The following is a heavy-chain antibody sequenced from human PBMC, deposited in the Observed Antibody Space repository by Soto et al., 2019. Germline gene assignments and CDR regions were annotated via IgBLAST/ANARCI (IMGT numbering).Heavy chain of an antibody. CDR3: VMVDNYVTPAPQDV. CDR2: ISPYTGNT. CDR1: GYIFVNYG. Sequence: QVQLVQSGDEVKKPGASVKVSCKASGYIFVNYGIAWVRQAPGQGLEWMGWISPYTGNTHSASKVQGRLTMTTDTSTSTAYMDLGSLTSDDTAVYYCVMVDNYVTPAPQDVWGQGTTVTVSS. D-gene: IGHD3-16*01. V-gene: IGHV1-18*01. J-gene: IGHJ6*02.